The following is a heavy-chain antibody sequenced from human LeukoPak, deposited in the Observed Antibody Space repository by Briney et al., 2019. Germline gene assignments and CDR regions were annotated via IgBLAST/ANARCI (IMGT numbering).Heavy chain of an antibody. V-gene: IGHV3-21*04. Sequence: TGGSLRLSCAASGFTFSSYSMNWVRQAPGKVLEWVSSISSSSSYIYYADSVKGRFTISRDNAKNSLYLQMNSLRAEDTAVYYCARGGSYLSAFDIWGQGTMVTVSS. D-gene: IGHD1-26*01. CDR1: GFTFSSYS. CDR3: ARGGSYLSAFDI. J-gene: IGHJ3*02. CDR2: ISSSSSYI.